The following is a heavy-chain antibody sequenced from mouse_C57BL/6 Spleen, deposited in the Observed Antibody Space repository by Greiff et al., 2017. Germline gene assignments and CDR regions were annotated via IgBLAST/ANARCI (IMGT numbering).Heavy chain of an antibody. D-gene: IGHD2-5*01. CDR1: GYTFTSYW. Sequence: VQLQQPGAELVRPGSSVKLSCKASGYTFTSYWMDWVQQRPGQGLEWIGNIYPSDSETHYNQKFKDKATLNVDKSSSKAYMQLSSLTSGVAAVYYCFYSNSVYFDYWGQGTPLTVSS. J-gene: IGHJ2*01. V-gene: IGHV1-61*01. CDR3: FYSNSVYFDY. CDR2: IYPSDSET.